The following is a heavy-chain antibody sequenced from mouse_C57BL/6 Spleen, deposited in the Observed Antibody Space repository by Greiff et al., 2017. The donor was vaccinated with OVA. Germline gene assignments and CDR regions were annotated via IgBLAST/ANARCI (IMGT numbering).Heavy chain of an antibody. J-gene: IGHJ3*01. Sequence: EVQLVESVAELVRPGASVKLSCTASGFNIKNTYMHWVKQRPEQGLEWIGRIDPANGNTKYAPKFQGKATITADTSSNTAYLQLSSLTSEDTAIYYCARSDYGSSYEAWFAYWGQGTLVTVSA. V-gene: IGHV14-3*01. CDR2: IDPANGNT. CDR1: GFNIKNTY. D-gene: IGHD1-1*01. CDR3: ARSDYGSSYEAWFAY.